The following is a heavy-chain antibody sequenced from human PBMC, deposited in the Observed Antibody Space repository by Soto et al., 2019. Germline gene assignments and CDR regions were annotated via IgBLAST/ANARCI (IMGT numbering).Heavy chain of an antibody. CDR2: INTGNGNT. J-gene: IGHJ5*02. Sequence: QVQLVQSGPEVKKPGASGKVSCKASGYTFTRYAMHWVRQAPGQGLEWMGWINTGNGNTHYSQKFQGRVTFTRDASATTAYMELSSLTSEDTAVYYCARNVDWFDPCGQGTLVTVSS. D-gene: IGHD2-21*01. CDR1: GYTFTRYA. V-gene: IGHV1-3*04. CDR3: ARNVDWFDP.